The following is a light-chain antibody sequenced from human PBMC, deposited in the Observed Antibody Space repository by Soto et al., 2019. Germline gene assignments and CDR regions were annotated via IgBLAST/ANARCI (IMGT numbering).Light chain of an antibody. Sequence: QSVLTQPASVSGSSGQSITISCTGTSGDVGGYDFVSWYQQYPGKAPKLMIYDVNNRPSGVSSRFSGSKSGNTASLTISGLQPEDEADYYCSSYMSTRTVEFGGGTKLTDL. J-gene: IGLJ2*01. CDR1: SGDVGGYDF. V-gene: IGLV2-14*01. CDR3: SSYMSTRTVE. CDR2: DVN.